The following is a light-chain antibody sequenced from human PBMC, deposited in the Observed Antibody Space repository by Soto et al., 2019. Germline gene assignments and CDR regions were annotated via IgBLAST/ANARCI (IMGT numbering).Light chain of an antibody. CDR1: TSDVGAYNY. CDR2: EVS. Sequence: QSALTQPASVSGSPGQSITISCTGTTSDVGAYNYVSWYQQHPGKAPKLIIYEVSNRPSGVSNRFSASKSGNTASLTISGLQAEDEADYYCSSYTTSSTYVFATGTKVTVL. V-gene: IGLV2-14*01. J-gene: IGLJ1*01. CDR3: SSYTTSSTYV.